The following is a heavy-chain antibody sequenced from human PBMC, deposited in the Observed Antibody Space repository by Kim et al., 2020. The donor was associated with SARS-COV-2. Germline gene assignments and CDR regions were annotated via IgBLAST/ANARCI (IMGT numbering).Heavy chain of an antibody. D-gene: IGHD3-3*01. CDR2: ISSSGSTI. CDR3: ARERTRITIFGVVHRYGMDV. V-gene: IGHV3-11*01. Sequence: GGSLRLSCAASGFTFSDYYMSWIRQAPGKGLEWVSYISSSGSTIYYADSVKGRFTISRDNAKNSLYLQMNSLGAEDTAVYYCARERTRITIFGVVHRYGMDVWGQSPSLTVPS. J-gene: IGHJ6*01. CDR1: GFTFSDYY.